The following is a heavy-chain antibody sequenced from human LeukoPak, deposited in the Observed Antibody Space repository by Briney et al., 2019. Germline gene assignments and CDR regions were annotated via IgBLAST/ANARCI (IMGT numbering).Heavy chain of an antibody. CDR1: GFTFSNAW. D-gene: IGHD2-15*01. Sequence: PGGSLRLSCAASGFTFSNAWMSWVRQAPGKGLEWVGRIKSKTDGGTTDYAAPVKGRFTISRDDSKNTLYLQMNSLKTEDTAVYYCASTQRGDYFDYWGQGTLVTVSS. J-gene: IGHJ4*02. CDR2: IKSKTDGGTT. CDR3: ASTQRGDYFDY. V-gene: IGHV3-15*01.